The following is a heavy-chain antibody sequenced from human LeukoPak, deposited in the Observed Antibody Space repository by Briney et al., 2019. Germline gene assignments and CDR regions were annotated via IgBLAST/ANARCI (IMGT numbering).Heavy chain of an antibody. V-gene: IGHV3-23*01. Sequence: GGSLRLSCAASGFTFSSYAMSWVRQAPGKGLEWVSAISGSGGSTYSADSVKGRFTISGDNSKNTLYLQMNSLRAEDTAVYYCAKGSPSYNWNDDAFDIWGQGTMVTVSS. CDR1: GFTFSSYA. CDR3: AKGSPSYNWNDDAFDI. J-gene: IGHJ3*02. CDR2: ISGSGGST. D-gene: IGHD1-1*01.